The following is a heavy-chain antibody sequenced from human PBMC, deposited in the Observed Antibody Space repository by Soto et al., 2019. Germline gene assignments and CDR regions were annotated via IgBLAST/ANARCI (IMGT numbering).Heavy chain of an antibody. D-gene: IGHD3-3*01. V-gene: IGHV4-59*08. Sequence: SETLSLTCTVSGGSISSYYWSWIRQPPGKGLEWIGHIYYSGNTNYNPSLKSRVTISVDTSKNQFSLKLSSVTAADTAVYYCARSDFWSGYYTDYWGQGTLVTVS. J-gene: IGHJ4*02. CDR2: IYYSGNT. CDR3: ARSDFWSGYYTDY. CDR1: GGSISSYY.